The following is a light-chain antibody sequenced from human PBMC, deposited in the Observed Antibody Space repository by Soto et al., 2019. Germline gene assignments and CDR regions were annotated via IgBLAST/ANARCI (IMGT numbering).Light chain of an antibody. Sequence: QSALTQPASVSGSPGQSITISCTGTSSDVGAYNYVSWYQQHPGKAPKLMIYDVSNRPSGVSDRFSGSKSGNMASLTISGLQAEDEAEYYCSSYANSRTLGFGGGTKLTVL. J-gene: IGLJ2*01. CDR1: SSDVGAYNY. V-gene: IGLV2-14*03. CDR2: DVS. CDR3: SSYANSRTLG.